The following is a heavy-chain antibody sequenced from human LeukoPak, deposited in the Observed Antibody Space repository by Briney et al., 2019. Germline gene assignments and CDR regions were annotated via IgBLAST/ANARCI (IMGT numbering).Heavy chain of an antibody. D-gene: IGHD6-13*01. V-gene: IGHV3-23*01. J-gene: IGHJ4*02. CDR1: GFIFSTYA. Sequence: GGSLRLSCATSGFIFSTYALSWVRQAPGKGLEWASSISGSGGSTYHADSVKGRFTISRDSSKTTLYLQMNSLRAEDTAIYYCARVIRAAPGKGYFDYWGQGTLVTVSS. CDR3: ARVIRAAPGKGYFDY. CDR2: ISGSGGST.